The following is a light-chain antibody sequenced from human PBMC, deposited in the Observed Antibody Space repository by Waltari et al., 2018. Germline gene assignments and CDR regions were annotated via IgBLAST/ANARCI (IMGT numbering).Light chain of an antibody. J-gene: IGKJ1*01. V-gene: IGKV1-39*01. CDR1: QSISSY. CDR3: QQSYNTPPT. Sequence: DIQMTQSPSSLSASVGDRVTITCRARQSISSYLNWYQQKPGKAPKLLIYAASSLQSGVPSRFSGSGSGTDFTLTISSLQPEDFATYYCQQSYNTPPTFGQGTKVEIK. CDR2: AAS.